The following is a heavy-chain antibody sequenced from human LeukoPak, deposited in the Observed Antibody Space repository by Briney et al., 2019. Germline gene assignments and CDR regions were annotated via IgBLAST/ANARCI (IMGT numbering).Heavy chain of an antibody. CDR3: AKSYLWFGELFPFDY. D-gene: IGHD3-10*01. CDR1: GFTFSSYA. V-gene: IGHV3-23*01. J-gene: IGHJ4*02. Sequence: GGSLRLSCAAFGFTFSSYAMSWVRQAPGKGLEWVSAISGSGGSTYYADSVKGRFTISRDNSKNTLYLQMNSLRAEDTAVYYCAKSYLWFGELFPFDYWGQGTLVTVSS. CDR2: ISGSGGST.